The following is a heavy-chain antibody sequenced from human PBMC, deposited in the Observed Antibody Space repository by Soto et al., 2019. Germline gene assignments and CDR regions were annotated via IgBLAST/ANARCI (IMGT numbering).Heavy chain of an antibody. Sequence: PSETPSLTCTVSGDSISNAAYDWGWIQQPPGKGLECIGIIYYSGNTYYSPSLKSRVTMSVDTSKNQFSLKLSSVSAADTSMYYCARVYGSGSYYFDYWGQGTLVTVSS. J-gene: IGHJ4*02. CDR2: IYYSGNT. D-gene: IGHD3-10*01. CDR1: GDSISNAAYD. V-gene: IGHV4-39*01. CDR3: ARVYGSGSYYFDY.